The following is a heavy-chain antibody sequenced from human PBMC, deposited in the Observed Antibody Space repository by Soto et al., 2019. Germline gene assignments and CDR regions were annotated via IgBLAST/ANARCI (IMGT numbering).Heavy chain of an antibody. J-gene: IGHJ5*02. V-gene: IGHV4-39*02. D-gene: IGHD3-3*01. CDR3: ARDPSSVLRFLEWPTSLFDP. Sequence: ETLSLTCTVSGGSISSSSYYWGWIRQPPGKGLEWIGSIYYSGSTYYNPSLKSRVTISVDTSKNQFSLKLSSVTAADTAVYYCARDPSSVLRFLEWPTSLFDPWGQGTLVTVSS. CDR1: GGSISSSSYY. CDR2: IYYSGST.